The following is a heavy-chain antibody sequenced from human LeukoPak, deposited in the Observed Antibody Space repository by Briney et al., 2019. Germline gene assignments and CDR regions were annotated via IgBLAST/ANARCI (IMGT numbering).Heavy chain of an antibody. J-gene: IGHJ4*02. CDR2: IYHSGST. CDR1: GYSISSGYY. Sequence: PSETLSLTCTVSGYSISSGYYWGWIRQPPGKGLEWIGSIYHSGSTYYNPSLKSRVTISVDTSKNQFSLKLSSVTAADTAVYYCARRHRVFSPSFDYWGQGTLVTVSS. D-gene: IGHD3-9*01. V-gene: IGHV4-38-2*02. CDR3: ARRHRVFSPSFDY.